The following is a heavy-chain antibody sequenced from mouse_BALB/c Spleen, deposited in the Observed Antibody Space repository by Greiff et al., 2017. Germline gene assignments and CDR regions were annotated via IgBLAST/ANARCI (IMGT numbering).Heavy chain of an antibody. D-gene: IGHD3-3*01. J-gene: IGHJ1*01. V-gene: IGHV5-12-2*01. CDR1: GFTFSSYT. CDR2: ISNGGGST. Sequence: EVKLVESGGGLVQPGGSLKLSCAASGFTFSSYTMSWVRQTPEKRLEWVAYISNGGGSTYYPDTVKGRFTISRDNAKNTLYLQMSSLKSEDTAMYYCARHWGRDGGYFDVWGAGTTVTVSS. CDR3: ARHWGRDGGYFDV.